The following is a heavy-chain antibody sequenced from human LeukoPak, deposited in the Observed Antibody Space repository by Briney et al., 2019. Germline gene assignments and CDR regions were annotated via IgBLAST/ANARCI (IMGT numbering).Heavy chain of an antibody. CDR1: GGSISSGDYY. Sequence: SQTLSLTCTVSGGSISSGDYYWSWIRQPPGKGLEWIGYIYYSGSTYYNPSLKGRVTISVDTSKNQFSLKLSSVTAADTAVYYCASLYYDSSGYHNSNWFDPWGQGTLVTVSS. D-gene: IGHD3-22*01. V-gene: IGHV4-30-4*01. J-gene: IGHJ5*02. CDR2: IYYSGST. CDR3: ASLYYDSSGYHNSNWFDP.